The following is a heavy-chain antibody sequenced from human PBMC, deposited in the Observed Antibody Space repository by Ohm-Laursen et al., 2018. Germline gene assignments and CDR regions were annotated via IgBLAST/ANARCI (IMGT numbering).Heavy chain of an antibody. CDR2: IGTSNTTI. CDR3: ARPKQWLGYFDL. V-gene: IGHV3-48*04. D-gene: IGHD6-19*01. Sequence: SLRLSCAASGFTFSHYSMNWVRQAPGKGPEWLSYIGTSNTTIYYADSVNGRFTISRDNAKNSLYLQMNSLRVEDTAVYYCARPKQWLGYFDLWGRGTLVTVSS. CDR1: GFTFSHYS. J-gene: IGHJ2*01.